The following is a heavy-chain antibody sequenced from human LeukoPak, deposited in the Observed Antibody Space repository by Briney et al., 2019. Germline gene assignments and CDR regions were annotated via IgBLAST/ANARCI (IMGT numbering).Heavy chain of an antibody. CDR2: INHSGST. J-gene: IGHJ3*02. Sequence: GSLRLACAASGFTFSSYWMTWVRHLPGKGLEWIGEINHSGSTNYNPSLKSRVTISVDTSKNQFSLKLNSVTAADTAVYYCAKSNGYGLVDIWGQGTMVTVSS. CDR1: GFTFSSYW. CDR3: AKSNGYGLVDI. V-gene: IGHV4-34*08. D-gene: IGHD3-10*01.